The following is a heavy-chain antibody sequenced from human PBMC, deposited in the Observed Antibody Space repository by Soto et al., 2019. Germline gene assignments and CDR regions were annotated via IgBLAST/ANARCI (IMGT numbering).Heavy chain of an antibody. CDR2: IFSNDET. CDR3: ARSPYLHVPAYCISWYYLLY. V-gene: IGHV2-26*01. D-gene: IGHD6-13*01. CDR1: GFSLSNASMG. J-gene: IGHJ4*02. Sequence: QVTLKESGPVLVKPTEPLTLTCTVSGFSLSNASMGVSWIRQPPGKALQWLAHIFSNDETSYSTSLKSRLTIAKNTTKVQVALTIPNTNPVDTATYYCARSPYLHVPAYCISWYYLLYWGQGTLVTVSS.